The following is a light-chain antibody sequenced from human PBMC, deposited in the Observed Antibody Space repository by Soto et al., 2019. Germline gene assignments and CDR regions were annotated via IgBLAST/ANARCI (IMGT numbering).Light chain of an antibody. J-gene: IGLJ1*01. V-gene: IGLV2-11*01. CDR1: SSDVGGYNY. CDR3: CSYAGSYTEV. Sequence: QSALTQPRSVSGSPGQSVTISCTGTSSDVGGYNYVSWYQQHPGKAPKVMIYDVSKRPSGVPDRFSGSKSGNTASLTISGLQADDEADYYSCSYAGSYTEVFGTGTKLTVL. CDR2: DVS.